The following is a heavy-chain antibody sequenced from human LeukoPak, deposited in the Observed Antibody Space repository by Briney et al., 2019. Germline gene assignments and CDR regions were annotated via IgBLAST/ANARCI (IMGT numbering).Heavy chain of an antibody. CDR1: GFTLSSNW. J-gene: IGHJ3*02. CDR3: AREVDIVVVPAAPSDAFDI. CDR2: ISCSSSYI. D-gene: IGHD2-2*01. V-gene: IGHV3-21*01. Sequence: GGSLRLSCGASGFTLSSNWMTWVRQAPGKGLEWVSSISCSSSYIYYADSVKGRFTISRDNAKNSLYLQMNSLRAEDTAVYYCAREVDIVVVPAAPSDAFDIWGQGTMVTVSS.